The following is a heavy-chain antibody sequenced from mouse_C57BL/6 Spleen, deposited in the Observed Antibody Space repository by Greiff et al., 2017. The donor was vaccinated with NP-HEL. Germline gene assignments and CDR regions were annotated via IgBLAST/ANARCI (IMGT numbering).Heavy chain of an antibody. CDR1: GYTFTSYW. D-gene: IGHD2-1*01. V-gene: IGHV1-50*01. CDR2: IDPSDSYT. CDR3: ARRTMVTPYAMDY. J-gene: IGHJ4*01. Sequence: QVQLKQPGAELVKPGASVKLSCKASGYTFTSYWMQWVKQRPGQGLEWIGEIDPSDSYTNYNQKFKGKATLTVDTSSSTAYMQLSSLTSEDSAVYYCARRTMVTPYAMDYWGQGTSVTVSS.